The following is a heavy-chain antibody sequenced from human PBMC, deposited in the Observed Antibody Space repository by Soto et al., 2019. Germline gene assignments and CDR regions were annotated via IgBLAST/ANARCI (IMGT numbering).Heavy chain of an antibody. CDR2: ISSTSSYK. CDR1: GFNLSSYV. CDR3: ARDPRGGRPFDS. Sequence: VQLVESGGGLVKPGGSLRLSCTTSGFNLSSYVMDWVRQAPGKRLEWVSCISSTSSYKYYADSVRGRFIISRDNAKNSVYLQLTSLSAEDTAVYYCARDPRGGRPFDSWGQGTLVTVSS. D-gene: IGHD3-10*01. V-gene: IGHV3-21*01. J-gene: IGHJ4*02.